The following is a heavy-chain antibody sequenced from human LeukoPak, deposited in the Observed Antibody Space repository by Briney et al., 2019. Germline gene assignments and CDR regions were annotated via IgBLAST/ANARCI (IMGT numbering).Heavy chain of an antibody. D-gene: IGHD3-16*01. J-gene: IGHJ4*02. CDR2: FDPEDGET. Sequence: ASVKVSCKVSGNSLTELSMHWVRQAPGKGLEWLGGFDPEDGETFYAQKFQGRVTKTEDTSTDTAYMELSSLRSDDTAVYYCATEWGNAGDQATLFDNWGQGTLVTVSS. CDR3: ATEWGNAGDQATLFDN. CDR1: GNSLTELS. V-gene: IGHV1-24*01.